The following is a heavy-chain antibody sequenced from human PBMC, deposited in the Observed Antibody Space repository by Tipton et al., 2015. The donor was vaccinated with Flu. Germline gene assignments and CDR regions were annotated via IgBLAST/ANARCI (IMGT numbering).Heavy chain of an antibody. V-gene: IGHV4-4*07. CDR2: IYTSGST. CDR3: ASQLTNYWYFDF. D-gene: IGHD1-1*01. CDR1: GGSISSYY. Sequence: TLSLTCTVSGGSISSYYWSWIRQPAGKGLEWIGRIYTSGSTNYNPSLKSRAAISKDTSKNQFSLKLNSVTAADTAVYYCASQLTNYWYFDFWGRGTLVTVSS. J-gene: IGHJ2*01.